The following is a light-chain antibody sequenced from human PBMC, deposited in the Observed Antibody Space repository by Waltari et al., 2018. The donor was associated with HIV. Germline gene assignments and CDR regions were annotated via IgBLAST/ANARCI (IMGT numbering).Light chain of an antibody. CDR2: AAS. V-gene: IGKV1-33*01. J-gene: IGKJ4*01. CDR1: QDIIKY. Sequence: DIQMTQSPSSLSASVRDRVTITCQASQDIIKYLNWYQQKPGKAPKLLIYAASNLETGVPARFSGGGYGTDFTFTISSLQPEDIATYYCQQYDNLPLTFGGGTKVEI. CDR3: QQYDNLPLT.